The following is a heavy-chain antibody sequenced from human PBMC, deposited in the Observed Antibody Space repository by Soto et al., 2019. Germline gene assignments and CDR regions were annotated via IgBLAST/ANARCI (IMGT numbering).Heavy chain of an antibody. CDR1: GYTFTSYD. CDR2: MNPNSGNT. Sequence: ASVKVSCKASGYTFTSYDINWARQATGQGLEWMGWMNPNSGNTGYAQKFQGRVTMTRNTSISTAYMELSSLRSEDTAVYYCAREGYCSSTSCYTNGNYYYGMDVWGQGTTVTVSS. CDR3: AREGYCSSTSCYTNGNYYYGMDV. J-gene: IGHJ6*02. V-gene: IGHV1-8*01. D-gene: IGHD2-2*02.